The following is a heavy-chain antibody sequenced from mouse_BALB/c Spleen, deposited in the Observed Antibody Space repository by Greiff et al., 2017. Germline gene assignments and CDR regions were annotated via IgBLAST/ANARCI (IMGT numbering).Heavy chain of an antibody. D-gene: IGHD2-4*01. CDR1: GYTFTSYW. Sequence: QVQLKESGAELAKPGASVKMSCKASGYTFTSYWMHWVKQRPGQGLEWIGYINPSTGYTEYNQKFKDKATLTADKSSSTAYMQLSSLTSEDSAVYYSARWTTMIRGDYFDYWGQGTTLTVSS. V-gene: IGHV1-7*01. J-gene: IGHJ2*01. CDR2: INPSTGYT. CDR3: ARWTTMIRGDYFDY.